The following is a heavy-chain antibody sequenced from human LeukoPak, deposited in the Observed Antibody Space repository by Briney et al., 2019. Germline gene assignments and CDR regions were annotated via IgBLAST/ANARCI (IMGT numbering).Heavy chain of an antibody. J-gene: IGHJ4*02. CDR1: GYTFTGYY. V-gene: IGHV1-2*02. CDR3: ATDSGYDLIGGYYFDY. Sequence: ASVKVSCKAYGYTFTGYYMHWVRQAPGQGLEWMGWINPNSGGTNYAQKFQGRVTMTRDTSISTAYMELSRLRSDDTAVYYCATDSGYDLIGGYYFDYWGQGTLVTVSS. D-gene: IGHD5-12*01. CDR2: INPNSGGT.